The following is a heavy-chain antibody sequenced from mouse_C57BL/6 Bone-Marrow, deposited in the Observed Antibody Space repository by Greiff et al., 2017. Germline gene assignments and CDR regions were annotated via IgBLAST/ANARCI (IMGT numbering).Heavy chain of an antibody. CDR2: INPYNGGT. CDR1: GYTFTDYY. CDR3: ARGLSY. V-gene: IGHV1-19*01. J-gene: IGHJ2*01. Sequence: VKPGASVKMSCKASGYTFTDYYMNWVKQSHGKSLEWIGVINPYNGGTSYNQKFKGKATLTVDKSSSTAYMELDSLTSEDSAVYYCARGLSYWGQGTTLTVSS.